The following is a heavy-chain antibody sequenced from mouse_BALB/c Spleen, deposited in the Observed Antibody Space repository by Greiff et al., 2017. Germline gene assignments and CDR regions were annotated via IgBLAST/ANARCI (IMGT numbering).Heavy chain of an antibody. CDR3: ARGYYYGSSDWYFDV. J-gene: IGHJ1*01. V-gene: IGHV2-2*02. Sequence: QVQLQQSGPGLVQPSQSLSITCTVSGFSLTSYGVHWVRQSPGKGLEWLGVIWSGGSTDYNAALISRLSISKDNSKSQVFFKMNSLQANDTAIYYCARGYYYGSSDWYFDVWGAGTTVTVSS. CDR2: IWSGGST. CDR1: GFSLTSYG. D-gene: IGHD1-1*01.